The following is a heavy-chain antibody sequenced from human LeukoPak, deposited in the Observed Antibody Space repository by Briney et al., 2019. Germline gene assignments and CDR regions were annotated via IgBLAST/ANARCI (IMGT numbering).Heavy chain of an antibody. CDR2: IIPILNIP. CDR1: GGTFSNYS. J-gene: IGHJ4*02. D-gene: IGHD1-14*01. V-gene: IGHV1-69*04. CDR3: ARDQPRARYFDY. Sequence: SVTVSCKASGGTFSNYSISWVRQAPGQGLEWMGRIIPILNIPNNAQKFQGRVTITADKSTSTAYMELSSLRSEDTAVYYCARDQPRARYFDYWGQGTLVTVSS.